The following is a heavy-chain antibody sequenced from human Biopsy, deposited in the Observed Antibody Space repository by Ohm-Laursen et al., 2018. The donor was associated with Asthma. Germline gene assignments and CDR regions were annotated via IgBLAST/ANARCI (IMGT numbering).Heavy chain of an antibody. CDR3: VGQSGYRSGWPKLLFVYYGMDV. V-gene: IGHV4-39*01. CDR2: LHYSGSPYYT. CDR1: GGSISNSNYY. J-gene: IGHJ6*02. Sequence: SDTRSLTCAVSGGSISNSNYYWGWIRQSPGKGLEWIGSLHYSGSPYYTFYNPSLGSRVTISLDASKNEFSLRLTYVTAADTAQYYCVGQSGYRSGWPKLLFVYYGMDVWGPGTTVTVSS. D-gene: IGHD6-19*01.